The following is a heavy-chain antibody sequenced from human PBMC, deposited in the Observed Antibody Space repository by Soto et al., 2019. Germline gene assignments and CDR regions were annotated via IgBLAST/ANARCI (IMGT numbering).Heavy chain of an antibody. CDR2: ISWNSGSI. Sequence: GGSLRLSYAASDFTIDDYAMHWVRQAPEKGLEWVSGISWNSGSIGYADSVKGRFTISRDNAKNSLYLQMNSLRAEDTALYYCAKDKGVVVAATLPAFDIWGQGTMVTVSS. J-gene: IGHJ3*02. CDR3: AKDKGVVVAATLPAFDI. V-gene: IGHV3-9*01. D-gene: IGHD2-15*01. CDR1: DFTIDDYA.